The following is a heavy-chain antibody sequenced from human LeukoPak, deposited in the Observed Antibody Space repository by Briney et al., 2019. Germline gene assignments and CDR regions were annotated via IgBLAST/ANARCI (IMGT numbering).Heavy chain of an antibody. J-gene: IGHJ4*02. CDR2: INPNSGAT. Sequence: ASVKVSCKASGYTFTGYYLHWVRQAPGQGLEWMGWINPNSGATNYAQKFQGRVTMTRDTSISTAYMEVSRLRSDDTAVYYCARDPRNWIDYWGQGTLVTVSS. CDR3: ARDPRNWIDY. D-gene: IGHD3-3*01. CDR1: GYTFTGYY. V-gene: IGHV1-2*02.